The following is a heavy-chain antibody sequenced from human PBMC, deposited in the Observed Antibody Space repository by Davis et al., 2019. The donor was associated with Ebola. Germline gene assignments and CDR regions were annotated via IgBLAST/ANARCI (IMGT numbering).Heavy chain of an antibody. Sequence: ASVKVSCKASGYTFTSYGISWVRQAPGRGLEWMGWISAYNGNTNYAQKLQGRVTMTTDTSTSTAYMELRSLRSDDTAVYYCARGYCSGGSCYSGDYWGQGTLVTVSS. V-gene: IGHV1-18*01. CDR3: ARGYCSGGSCYSGDY. J-gene: IGHJ4*02. CDR1: GYTFTSYG. CDR2: ISAYNGNT. D-gene: IGHD2-15*01.